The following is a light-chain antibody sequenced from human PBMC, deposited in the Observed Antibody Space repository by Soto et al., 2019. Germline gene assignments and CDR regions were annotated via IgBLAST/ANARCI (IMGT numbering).Light chain of an antibody. CDR1: QSVSSN. J-gene: IGKJ4*01. V-gene: IGKV3-15*01. Sequence: EIVMTRSPATLSVSPGERATLSCRASQSVSSNLAWYQQKLGQAPRLLIYGASTRATGIPARFSGSGSGTEFTLTISSLQSEDFAVYYCQQYNNWPLTFGGGTKVEIK. CDR2: GAS. CDR3: QQYNNWPLT.